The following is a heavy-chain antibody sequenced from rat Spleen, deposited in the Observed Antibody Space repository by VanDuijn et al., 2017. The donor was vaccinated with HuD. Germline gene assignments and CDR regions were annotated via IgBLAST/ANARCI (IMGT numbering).Heavy chain of an antibody. Sequence: EVQLQESGPGLVKPSQSLSLTCSVTGYSITSGYRWNWIRKFPGNKMEWIGHISYSGSTRYNPSLKSRVSITRDTSKNRFFLQLNSVTTEDTATYYCARGRYNSNWFAFWGQGTLVTVSS. CDR3: ARGRYNSNWFAF. V-gene: IGHV3-1*01. J-gene: IGHJ3*01. CDR2: ISYSGST. CDR1: GYSITSGY. D-gene: IGHD4-3*01.